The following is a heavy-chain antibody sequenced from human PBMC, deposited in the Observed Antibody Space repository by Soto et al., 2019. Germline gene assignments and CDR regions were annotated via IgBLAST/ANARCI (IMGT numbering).Heavy chain of an antibody. D-gene: IGHD3-10*01. V-gene: IGHV1-69*01. J-gene: IGHJ6*02. CDR1: GDHWKKNV. CDR2: TIPALGKT. CDR3: ARGPFRPSAMDV. Sequence: GXAVKVSCKTSGDHWKKNVFRWVRQAPGQGLEWMGGTIPALGKTHYIEKFQGRVTITVDDATRTVYMEVRDLTSEDTAIYYCARGPFRPSAMDVCGQGTTVTVSS.